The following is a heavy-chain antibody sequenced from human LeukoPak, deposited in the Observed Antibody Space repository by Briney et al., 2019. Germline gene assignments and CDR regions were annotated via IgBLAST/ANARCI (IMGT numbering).Heavy chain of an antibody. Sequence: SETLSLTCTVSGGSISSSTYYWGWIRQPPGKGLEWIGNLYYGGSTYHNPSLKSRVTISVDTSKNRFSLTLNSVTAADTAVYYCARGLLPSSIGNDREFDYWGQGTLVTVSS. J-gene: IGHJ4*02. D-gene: IGHD3-22*01. CDR2: LYYGGST. CDR1: GGSISSSTYY. CDR3: ARGLLPSSIGNDREFDY. V-gene: IGHV4-39*07.